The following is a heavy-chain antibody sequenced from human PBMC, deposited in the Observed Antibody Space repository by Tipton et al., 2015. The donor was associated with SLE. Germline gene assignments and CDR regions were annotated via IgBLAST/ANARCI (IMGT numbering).Heavy chain of an antibody. D-gene: IGHD3-16*01. CDR1: GFTFSTYG. CDR3: ARHLGVMGAFDI. J-gene: IGHJ3*02. CDR2: IWYDGSAK. Sequence: SLRLSCVASGFTFSTYGMHWVRQAPGKGLEWVALIWYDGSAKYFSDSVKGRFTISRDNAKNSLYLRMNSLRPEDTAVYYCARHLGVMGAFDIWGQGTMFTVSS. V-gene: IGHV3-33*01.